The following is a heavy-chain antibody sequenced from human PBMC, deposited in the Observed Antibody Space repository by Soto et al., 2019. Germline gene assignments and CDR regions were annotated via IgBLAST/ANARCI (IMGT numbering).Heavy chain of an antibody. D-gene: IGHD6-19*01. CDR3: ARRYGWLYFDY. V-gene: IGHV4-39*01. CDR2: IYYSGST. Sequence: SQTLSLTCTVSGGSISSSSFHWGWIRQPPGKGLEWIGSIYYSGSTYYSPSLKSRVTISVDTSKNQFSLKLSSVTAADTALYYCARRYGWLYFDYWGQGSLVTVSS. J-gene: IGHJ4*02. CDR1: GGSISSSSFH.